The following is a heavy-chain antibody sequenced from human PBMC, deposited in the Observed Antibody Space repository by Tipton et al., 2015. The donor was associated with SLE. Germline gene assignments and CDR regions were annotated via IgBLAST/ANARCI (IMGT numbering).Heavy chain of an antibody. J-gene: IGHJ4*02. CDR2: INHSGST. CDR3: ARTIPFGRGD. Sequence: TLSLTCTVSGGSITSRSYYWGWIRQPPGKGLEWIGEINHSGSTNYNPSLKSRVSISVDTSKHQFSLKVTSVTAADTAVYYRARTIPFGRGDWGQGTLVIVSS. CDR1: GGSITSRSYY. D-gene: IGHD3-16*01. V-gene: IGHV4-39*01.